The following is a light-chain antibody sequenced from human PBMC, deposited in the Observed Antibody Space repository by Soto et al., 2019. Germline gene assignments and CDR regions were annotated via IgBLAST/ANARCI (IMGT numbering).Light chain of an antibody. V-gene: IGLV2-8*01. CDR2: EVN. CDR1: SSDVGAHNY. Sequence: QSALTQPPSASGSPGQSVTISCTGTSSDVGAHNYVSWYQQHPGKAPKLMIYEVNKRPSGVPDRFSGSKSGNTASLTVSGLHAEDEADYFCFTYAGTAYVALGGGPKLTVL. CDR3: FTYAGTAYVA. J-gene: IGLJ2*01.